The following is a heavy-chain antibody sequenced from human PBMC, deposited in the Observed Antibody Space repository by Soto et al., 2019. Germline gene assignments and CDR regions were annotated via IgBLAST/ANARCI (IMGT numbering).Heavy chain of an antibody. CDR2: INSDGSST. CDR3: VITKLGYYDFWSGSLEYYYYMDV. Sequence: GGSLRLSCAASGFTFSSYWMHWVRQAPGKGLVWVSRINSDGSSTSYADSVKGRFTISRDNAKNTLYLQMNSLRAEDTAVYYCVITKLGYYDFWSGSLEYYYYMDVWGKGTTVTSP. D-gene: IGHD3-3*01. CDR1: GFTFSSYW. V-gene: IGHV3-74*01. J-gene: IGHJ6*03.